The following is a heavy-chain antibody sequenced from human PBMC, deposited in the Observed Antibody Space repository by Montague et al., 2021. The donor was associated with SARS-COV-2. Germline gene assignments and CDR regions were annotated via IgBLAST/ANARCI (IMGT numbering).Heavy chain of an antibody. CDR2: IYYSGST. CDR3: AREVRYYYDSSGPVAFDI. Sequence: SETLSLTCTVSGGSISSCYWCWIRQPPGKGLEWIGYIYYSGSTNYNPSLKRRVTISVDTSKNQFSLKLSSVTAADTAVYYCAREVRYYYDSSGPVAFDIWGQGTMATVSS. V-gene: IGHV4-59*01. D-gene: IGHD3-22*01. CDR1: GGSISSCY. J-gene: IGHJ3*02.